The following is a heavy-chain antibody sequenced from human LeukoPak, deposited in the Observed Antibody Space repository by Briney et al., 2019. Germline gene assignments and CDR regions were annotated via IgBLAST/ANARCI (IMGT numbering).Heavy chain of an antibody. CDR3: AKDKGSSGWDFDY. CDR1: GFTFSSYG. D-gene: IGHD6-19*01. CDR2: ISYDGSNK. J-gene: IGHJ4*02. V-gene: IGHV3-30*18. Sequence: GGSLRLSCAASGFTFSSYGMHWVRQAPGKGLEWVAVISYDGSNKYYADSVKGRFTISRDNAKNSLYLQMNSLRAEDTALYYCAKDKGSSGWDFDYWGQGTLVTVPS.